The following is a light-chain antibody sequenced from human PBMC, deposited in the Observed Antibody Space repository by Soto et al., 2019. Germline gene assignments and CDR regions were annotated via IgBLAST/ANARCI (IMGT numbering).Light chain of an antibody. J-gene: IGKJ5*01. Sequence: DIVLTQSPDSLAVSLGERATINCKSSQSVLYSSNNKNSLAWYQQKPGQPPKLVIYWASTRESGVPDRFSGSGYGTDFTLTISSLQAEDVAIYYCQQYYSTPTFGQGTRLE. CDR3: QQYYSTPT. CDR1: QSVLYSSNNKNS. V-gene: IGKV4-1*01. CDR2: WAS.